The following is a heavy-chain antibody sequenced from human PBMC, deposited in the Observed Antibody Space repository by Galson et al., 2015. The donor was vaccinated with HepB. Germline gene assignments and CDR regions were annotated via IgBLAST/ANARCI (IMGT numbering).Heavy chain of an antibody. Sequence: SLRLSCAASGFTFSSYWMHWVRQAPGKGLVWVSRIKTDGSYTSYADSVKGRFTISRDNARNSVYLEMNSLRAEDTAVYYCARGRSHAYWGQGTLVTVSS. CDR1: GFTFSSYW. CDR2: IKTDGSYT. CDR3: ARGRSHAY. J-gene: IGHJ4*02. V-gene: IGHV3-74*01. D-gene: IGHD6-13*01.